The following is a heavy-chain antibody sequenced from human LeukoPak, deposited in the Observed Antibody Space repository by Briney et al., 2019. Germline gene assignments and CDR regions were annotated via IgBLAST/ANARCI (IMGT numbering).Heavy chain of an antibody. CDR3: ARSDAGPYDFWSGSNPNWFDP. CDR2: IYYSGST. D-gene: IGHD3-3*01. Sequence: ETLSLTCTVSGGSISSYYWSWIRQPPGKGLEWIGYIYYSGSTNYNPSLKSRVTISVDTSKNQFSLKLSSMTAADTAVYYCARSDAGPYDFWSGSNPNWFDPWGQGTLVTVSS. V-gene: IGHV4-59*01. CDR1: GGSISSYY. J-gene: IGHJ5*02.